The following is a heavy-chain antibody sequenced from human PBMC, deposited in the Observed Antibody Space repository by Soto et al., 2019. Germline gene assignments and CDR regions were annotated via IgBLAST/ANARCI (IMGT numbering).Heavy chain of an antibody. CDR1: GYSFTIYW. V-gene: IGHV5-10-1*01. Sequence: HGESLKISCNGAGYSFTIYWISWVRQMPGKGLEWMGRIDPSDSYTNYSPSFQGHVTISADKSISTAYLQWSSLKASDTAMYYCAGIADNYGMDVWGQGTTVTVSS. D-gene: IGHD6-13*01. CDR3: AGIADNYGMDV. J-gene: IGHJ6*02. CDR2: IDPSDSYT.